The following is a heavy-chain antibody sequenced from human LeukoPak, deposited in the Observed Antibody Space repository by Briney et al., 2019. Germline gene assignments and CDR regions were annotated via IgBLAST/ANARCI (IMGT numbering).Heavy chain of an antibody. J-gene: IGHJ3*01. CDR3: AGTMVRGVIIAGDDAFDV. Sequence: SQTLSLTCAISGDSVSSSSAAWNWIRQSPSRGLEWLGRTYYRSKWDNDFAVSVKSRITINPDTSKNQFSLHLNSLSPDDTAVYYCAGTMVRGVIIAGDDAFDVRGQGTMVTVSS. D-gene: IGHD3-10*01. CDR1: GDSVSSSSAA. V-gene: IGHV6-1*01. CDR2: TYYRSKWDN.